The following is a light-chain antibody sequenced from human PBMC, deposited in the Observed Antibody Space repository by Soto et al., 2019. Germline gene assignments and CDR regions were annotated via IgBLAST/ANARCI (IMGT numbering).Light chain of an antibody. CDR2: EVT. CDR3: SSFASSNTWV. V-gene: IGLV2-8*01. CDR1: SSDVGAYNY. Sequence: QSALTQPPSASGSPGQSVTISCTGTSSDVGAYNYVSWYQQHAGKAPKLVIYEVTKRPSGVPDRFSGSKSANTASLTVSGXXXXXXADYYCSSFASSNTWVFGGGTQLTV. J-gene: IGLJ3*02.